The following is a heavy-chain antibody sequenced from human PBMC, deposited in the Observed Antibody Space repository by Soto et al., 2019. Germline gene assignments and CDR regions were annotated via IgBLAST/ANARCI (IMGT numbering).Heavy chain of an antibody. J-gene: IGHJ5*02. CDR3: AKDPYSSSWYSAWFDP. D-gene: IGHD6-13*01. V-gene: IGHV3-23*01. Sequence: GGSLRLSCAASGFTVSSNYMSWVRQAPGKGLEWVSAISGSGGSTYYADSVKGRFTISRDNSKNTLYLQMNSLRAEDTAVYYCAKDPYSSSWYSAWFDPWGQGTLVTVSS. CDR1: GFTVSSNY. CDR2: ISGSGGST.